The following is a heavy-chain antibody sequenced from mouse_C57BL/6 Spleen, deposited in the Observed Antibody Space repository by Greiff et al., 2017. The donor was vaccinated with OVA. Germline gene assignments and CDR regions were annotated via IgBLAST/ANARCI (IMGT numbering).Heavy chain of an antibody. J-gene: IGHJ4*01. V-gene: IGHV14-4*01. CDR3: TTASYYAMDY. Sequence: EVQVVESGAELVRPGASVKLSCTASGFNIKDDYMHWVKQRPEQGLEWIGWIDPENGDTEYASKFQGKATITADTSSNTAYLQLSSLTSEDTAVYYCTTASYYAMDYWGQGTSVTVSS. CDR1: GFNIKDDY. CDR2: IDPENGDT.